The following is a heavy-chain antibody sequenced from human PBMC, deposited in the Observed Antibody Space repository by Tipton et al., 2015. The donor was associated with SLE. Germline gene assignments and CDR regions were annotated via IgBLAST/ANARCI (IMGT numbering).Heavy chain of an antibody. Sequence: SLRLSCAASGFTFSSHWMYWVRQAPGKGLVWVSRISRDGSNTYYADSVEGRFTISRDNAKNTLYLQMHSLRVDDTAVYYCGRGVYSEGSVGMDVWGQGTTVTVPS. V-gene: IGHV3-74*01. CDR3: GRGVYSEGSVGMDV. D-gene: IGHD3-22*01. J-gene: IGHJ6*02. CDR1: GFTFSSHW. CDR2: ISRDGSNT.